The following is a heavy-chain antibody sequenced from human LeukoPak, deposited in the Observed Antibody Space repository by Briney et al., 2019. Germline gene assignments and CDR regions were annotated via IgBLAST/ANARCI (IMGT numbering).Heavy chain of an antibody. V-gene: IGHV4-61*02. D-gene: IGHD5-18*01. CDR3: ARGASWIHGSGAHVYYYYYMDV. CDR2: IYTSGST. Sequence: YPSETLSLTCTVSGGSISSGTFYWSWIRQPAGKGLEWIGRIYTSGSTNYNPSLKSRVTISVDTSKNQFSLKLSSVTAADTAVYYCARGASWIHGSGAHVYYYYYMDVWGKGTTVTISS. J-gene: IGHJ6*03. CDR1: GGSISSGTFY.